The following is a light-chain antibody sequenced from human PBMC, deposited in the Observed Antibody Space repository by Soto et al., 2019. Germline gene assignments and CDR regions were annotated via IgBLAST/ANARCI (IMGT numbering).Light chain of an antibody. CDR1: NSNIGTNT. J-gene: IGLJ1*01. Sequence: QSALTQPPSASATPGQRVTISCSGSNSNIGTNTVNWYQQLPGTAPRLLIYTNNQRPSGVPQRFSGSKTGTSASPAIGGLQSEDGADYYCAAWDDSLGAYVFGTGTKVTVL. CDR2: TNN. CDR3: AAWDDSLGAYV. V-gene: IGLV1-44*01.